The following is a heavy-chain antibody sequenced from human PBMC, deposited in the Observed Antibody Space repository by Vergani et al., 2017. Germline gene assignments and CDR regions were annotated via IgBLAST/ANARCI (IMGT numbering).Heavy chain of an antibody. V-gene: IGHV1-2*02. CDR3: ARYGRRIAVAGTRGGMDV. CDR1: GYTFTGYY. Sequence: QVQLVQSGAEVKKPGASVKVSCKASGYTFTGYYMHWVRQAPGQGREWMGWINPNSGSTNYAQKFQGRGTMTRDTSISTAYMELGRLGPDDTAVYYCARYGRRIAVAGTRGGMDVWGQGTTVTVSS. CDR2: INPNSGST. J-gene: IGHJ6*02. D-gene: IGHD6-19*01.